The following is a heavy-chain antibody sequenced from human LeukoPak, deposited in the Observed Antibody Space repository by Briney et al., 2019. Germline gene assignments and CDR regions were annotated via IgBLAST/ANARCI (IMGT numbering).Heavy chain of an antibody. CDR2: INHSGST. J-gene: IGHJ6*02. Sequence: SETLSLTCAVYGGSFSGYYWSWIRQPPGKGLEWIGEINHSGSTNYNPPLKSRVTISVDTSKNHFSLKLSSVTAADTAVYYCARVAYCSSTSRQPAGGMDVWGQGTTVTVSS. CDR3: ARVAYCSSTSRQPAGGMDV. D-gene: IGHD2-2*01. CDR1: GGSFSGYY. V-gene: IGHV4-34*01.